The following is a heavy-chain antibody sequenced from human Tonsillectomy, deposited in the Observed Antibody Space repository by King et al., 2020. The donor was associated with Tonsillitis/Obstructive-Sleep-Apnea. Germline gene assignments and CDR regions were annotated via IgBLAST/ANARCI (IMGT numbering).Heavy chain of an antibody. CDR1: GYSFTNYW. CDR2: IYPGDSDT. J-gene: IGHJ6*02. Sequence: QLVQSGAEVKKPRESLKISCKGSGYSFTNYWIGWVRQMPGKGLEWMGIIYPGDSDTRYSPSFQGQVTILADKSISTSYVQWSSLKATDTAMYYCARLTTGDYYPEEDYYGLDVWGQGTTVTVSS. V-gene: IGHV5-51*03. D-gene: IGHD1-26*01. CDR3: ARLTTGDYYPEEDYYGLDV.